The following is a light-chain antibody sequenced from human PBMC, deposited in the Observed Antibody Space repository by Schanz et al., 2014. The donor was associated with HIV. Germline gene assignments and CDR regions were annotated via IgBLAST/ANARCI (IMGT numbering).Light chain of an antibody. CDR2: DVN. J-gene: IGLJ2*01. CDR1: SSDVGAYNY. V-gene: IGLV2-14*03. CDR3: SSYTTNRTMA. Sequence: QSALTQPASVSGSPGQSITISCTGTSSDVGAYNYVSWYQQHPGKAPKLMIFDVNSRPSGVSDRFSGSKSGNAASLTISSLQTDDEGDYYCSSYTTNRTMAFVGGTKLTVL.